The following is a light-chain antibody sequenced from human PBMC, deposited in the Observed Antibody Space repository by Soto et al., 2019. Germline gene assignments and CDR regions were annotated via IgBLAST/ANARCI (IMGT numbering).Light chain of an antibody. V-gene: IGKV1-9*01. CDR3: QQLNSFPIT. CDR2: AAS. CDR1: QGISSY. J-gene: IGKJ5*01. Sequence: DIQLTQSPSFLSASVGDRVTITCRASQGISSYLAWYQQKPGKAPKLLIYAASTLQRGVPSRFSGSGSGTEFPLTISSLQPEDFATYYCQQLNSFPITFGQGTRLEIK.